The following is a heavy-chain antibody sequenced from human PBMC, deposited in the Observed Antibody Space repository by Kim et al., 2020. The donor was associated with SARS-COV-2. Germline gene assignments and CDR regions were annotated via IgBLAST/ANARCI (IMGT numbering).Heavy chain of an antibody. CDR2: ISAYNGNT. Sequence: ASVKVSCKASGYTFTSYGISWVRQAPGQGLEWMGWISAYNGNTNYAQKLQGRVTMTTDTSTSTAYMELRSLRSDDTAVYYCARVPRTPELLWFGELDNWFDPWGQGTLVTVSS. J-gene: IGHJ5*02. V-gene: IGHV1-18*01. CDR3: ARVPRTPELLWFGELDNWFDP. CDR1: GYTFTSYG. D-gene: IGHD3-10*01.